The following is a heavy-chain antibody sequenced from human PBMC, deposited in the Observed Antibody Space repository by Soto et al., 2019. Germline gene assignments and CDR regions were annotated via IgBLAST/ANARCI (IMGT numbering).Heavy chain of an antibody. D-gene: IGHD1-26*01. CDR2: IKQDESEK. V-gene: IGHV3-7*03. CDR1: GFTFSDYW. CDR3: ARDKFSGPYYVRGVTYYFDF. J-gene: IGHJ4*02. Sequence: EVQLVESGGGLFQPGGSLRLSCAASGFTFSDYWLGWVRQAPGKGLEWVANIKQDESEKNYVDSVKGRFTISRDNAQNSLYLQMNSLTGEDTALYFCARDKFSGPYYVRGVTYYFDFWGPGTLVTVSS.